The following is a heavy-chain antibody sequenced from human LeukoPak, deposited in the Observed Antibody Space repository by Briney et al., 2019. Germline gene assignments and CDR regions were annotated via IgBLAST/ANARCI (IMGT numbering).Heavy chain of an antibody. CDR1: GXTFSSYA. D-gene: IGHD3-10*01. J-gene: IGHJ4*02. CDR3: AKRPRGNYLDPFDY. Sequence: PGGSLRLSWAASGXTFSSYAMSWVRQAPGKGLEWVSGISGSGGSTYYADSVKGRFTISRDNSKNRLYLQMNSLRAEDTAVYYCAKRPRGNYLDPFDYWGQGTLVTVSS. V-gene: IGHV3-23*01. CDR2: ISGSGGST.